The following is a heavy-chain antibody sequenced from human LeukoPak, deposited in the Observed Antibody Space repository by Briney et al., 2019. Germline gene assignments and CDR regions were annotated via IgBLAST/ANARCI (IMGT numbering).Heavy chain of an antibody. CDR3: ARAGLYFDWLLAFDY. J-gene: IGHJ4*02. V-gene: IGHV4-61*01. Sequence: PSETLSLTCTVSGGSISSSSYYWSWIRQPPGKGLEWIGYIYYSGSTNYNPSLKSRVTISVDTSKNQFSLKLSSVTAADTAVYYCARAGLYFDWLLAFDYWGQGTLVTVSS. D-gene: IGHD3-9*01. CDR2: IYYSGST. CDR1: GGSISSSSYY.